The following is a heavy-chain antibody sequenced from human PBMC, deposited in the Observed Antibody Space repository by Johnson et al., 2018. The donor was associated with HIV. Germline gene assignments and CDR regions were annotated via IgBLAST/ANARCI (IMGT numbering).Heavy chain of an antibody. J-gene: IGHJ3*02. CDR2: IRYDGGNK. D-gene: IGHD5-18*01. V-gene: IGHV3-30*02. Sequence: QVQLVESGGGVVQPGGSLRLPCVASGFTLSNYGMHWVRQAPGKGLEWVAFIRYDGGNKYYSDSVKGRFTISRDNSKNTLYLQMNSLRVDDTAIYYCARAYTYGAFDIWGQGTMVTVSS. CDR1: GFTLSNYG. CDR3: ARAYTYGAFDI.